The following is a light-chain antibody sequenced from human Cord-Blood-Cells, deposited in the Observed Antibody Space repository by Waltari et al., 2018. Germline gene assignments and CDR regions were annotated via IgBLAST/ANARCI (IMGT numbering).Light chain of an antibody. CDR2: DAS. CDR1: QSVSSY. V-gene: IGKV3-11*01. Sequence: EIVLTQSPATLSLSPGERATLSCRASQSVSSYLAWYQQKPRQAPRLPIYDASNRATGIPARFSGSGSGTDFTLTISSLEPEDFSFYYCQQRSNWPWTFGQGTKVEIK. J-gene: IGKJ1*01. CDR3: QQRSNWPWT.